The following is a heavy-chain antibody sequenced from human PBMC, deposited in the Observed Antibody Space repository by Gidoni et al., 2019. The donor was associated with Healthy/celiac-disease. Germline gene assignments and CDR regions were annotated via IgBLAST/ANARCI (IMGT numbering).Heavy chain of an antibody. D-gene: IGHD6-13*01. V-gene: IGHV4-38-2*02. CDR2: IYHSGST. Sequence: VQLQESGPGLVKPSETLSLTCAVPGYSISSGYYWGWNRQPPGKGREWIGSIYHSGSTYYNPSLKSRGTISVDTSKNQFSLKLSSVTAADTAVYYCAREGGYSSSWYFSVPEANWFDPWGQGTLVTVSS. J-gene: IGHJ5*02. CDR1: GYSISSGYY. CDR3: AREGGYSSSWYFSVPEANWFDP.